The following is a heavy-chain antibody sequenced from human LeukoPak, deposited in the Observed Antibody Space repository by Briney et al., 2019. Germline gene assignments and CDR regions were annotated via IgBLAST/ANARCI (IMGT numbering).Heavy chain of an antibody. CDR2: ISSSSSYI. V-gene: IGHV3-21*01. CDR3: ARGRNDILTGFIAADY. D-gene: IGHD3-9*01. Sequence: PGGSLRLSCAASGFTFTNYAMNWVRQAPGKGLEWVSSISSSSSYIYYADSVKGRFTISRDNAKNSLYLQMNSLRAEDTAVYYCARGRNDILTGFIAADYWGQGTLVTVSS. J-gene: IGHJ4*02. CDR1: GFTFTNYA.